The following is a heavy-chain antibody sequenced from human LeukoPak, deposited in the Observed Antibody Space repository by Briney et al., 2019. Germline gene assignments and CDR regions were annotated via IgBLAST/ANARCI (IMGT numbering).Heavy chain of an antibody. Sequence: SETLSLTCTVSGGSISSSSFYWGWIRQPPGKGLEWIGSIYYTGSTYYNPSLKSRVTISVYTSKKKFSLKISSVTAADTAVYYCARLSGYGLHYYYYMAVWGKGTTVTVSS. CDR1: GGSISSSSFY. V-gene: IGHV4-39*07. CDR2: IYYTGST. J-gene: IGHJ6*03. CDR3: ARLSGYGLHYYYYMAV. D-gene: IGHD5-12*01.